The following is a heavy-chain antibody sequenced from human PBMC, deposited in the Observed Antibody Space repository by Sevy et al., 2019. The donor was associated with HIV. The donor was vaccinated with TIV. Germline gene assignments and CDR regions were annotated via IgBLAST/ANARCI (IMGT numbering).Heavy chain of an antibody. J-gene: IGHJ4*02. CDR3: ARGKTYGDYAGYFDY. Sequence: GGSLRLSCVASGFPFSAYTMNWVRQAPGRGLEGVSSFSDRSNYIYYADSLQGRFTISRDNAKNSLYLEMNSLRGDDTAVYYCARGKTYGDYAGYFDYWGQGTLVTVSS. V-gene: IGHV3-21*01. CDR1: GFPFSAYT. CDR2: FSDRSNYI. D-gene: IGHD4-17*01.